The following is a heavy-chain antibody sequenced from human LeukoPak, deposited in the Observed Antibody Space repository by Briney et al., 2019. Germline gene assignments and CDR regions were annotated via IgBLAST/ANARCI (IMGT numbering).Heavy chain of an antibody. D-gene: IGHD6-6*01. V-gene: IGHV1-8*01. CDR1: GYTFTSYD. J-gene: IGHJ4*02. Sequence: GASVKVSCKASGYTFTSYDINWVRQATGQGLEWMGWMNPNSGNTGYAQKFQGRVTMTRNTSISTAYMELSRLRSDDTAVYYCARAREYSSSGDFDYWGQGTLVTVSS. CDR2: MNPNSGNT. CDR3: ARAREYSSSGDFDY.